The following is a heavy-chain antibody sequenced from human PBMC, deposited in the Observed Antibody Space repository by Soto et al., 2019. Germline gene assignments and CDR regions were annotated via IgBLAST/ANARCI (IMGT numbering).Heavy chain of an antibody. Sequence: EVQLLESGGGLVQPGGSLRLSCAASGFTFSSYAMNWVRQAPGKGLEWVSVISGNGGRTDYADSVKGRFTISRDNFKNTLYLQMNSLRVEDTAVYYCAKDNRWLVPTYFDYCGQGTLVNVSS. CDR2: ISGNGGRT. CDR1: GFTFSSYA. V-gene: IGHV3-23*01. D-gene: IGHD6-19*01. CDR3: AKDNRWLVPTYFDY. J-gene: IGHJ4*02.